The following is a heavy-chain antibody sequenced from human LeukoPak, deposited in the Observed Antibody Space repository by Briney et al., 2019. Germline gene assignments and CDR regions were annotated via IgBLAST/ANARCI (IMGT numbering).Heavy chain of an antibody. J-gene: IGHJ4*02. V-gene: IGHV1-69*04. CDR1: GYTFTSYA. D-gene: IGHD5-24*01. CDR3: ARAKGRDGYNWTFDY. CDR2: IIPILGIA. Sequence: SVKVSCKASGYTFTSYAISWVRQAPGQGLEWMGRIIPILGIANYAQKFQGRVTITADKSTSTAYMELSSLRSEDTAVYYCARAKGRDGYNWTFDYWGQGTLVTVSS.